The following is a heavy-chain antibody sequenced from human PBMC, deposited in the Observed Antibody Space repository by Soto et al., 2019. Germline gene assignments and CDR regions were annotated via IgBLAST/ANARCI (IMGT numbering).Heavy chain of an antibody. CDR3: VREMSGAFDY. V-gene: IGHV3-15*07. J-gene: IGHJ4*02. CDR2: IKSKTDGGTI. Sequence: GGSLRLPCAASGFTFSNAWMNWVRQAPGKGLEWVGLIKSKTDGGTIDYAAPVKGRFTILRDDLRNTVYLQMNSLKVEDTALYYCVREMSGAFDYWGQGTPVTVSS. D-gene: IGHD3-10*01. CDR1: GFTFSNAW.